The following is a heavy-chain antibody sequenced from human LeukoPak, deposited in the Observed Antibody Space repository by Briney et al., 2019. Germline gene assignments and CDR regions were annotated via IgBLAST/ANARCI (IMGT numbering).Heavy chain of an antibody. J-gene: IGHJ4*02. CDR1: GFTFSSHA. Sequence: PGGSLRLSCAASGFTFSSHAMSWVRQAPGKGLEWVSSISISGGSTYYADSVKGRFTISRDNSKNTLYLQMNSLRAEDTALYYCAKDRRGYSGTFDYWGQGTLVTVSS. V-gene: IGHV3-23*01. CDR3: AKDRRGYSGTFDY. CDR2: ISISGGST. D-gene: IGHD5-12*01.